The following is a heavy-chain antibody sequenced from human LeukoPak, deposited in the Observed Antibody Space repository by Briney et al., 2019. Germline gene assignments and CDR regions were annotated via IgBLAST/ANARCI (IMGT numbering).Heavy chain of an antibody. CDR2: IIPILGIA. D-gene: IGHD3-10*01. Sequence: GASVKVSCKASGGTFSSYAISWVRQAPGQGLEWMGRIIPILGIANYTQKFQGRVTITADKSTSTAYMELSSLRSEDTAVYYCARSMVRGVMPRFGYWGQGTLVTVSS. CDR3: ARSMVRGVMPRFGY. CDR1: GGTFSSYA. V-gene: IGHV1-69*04. J-gene: IGHJ4*02.